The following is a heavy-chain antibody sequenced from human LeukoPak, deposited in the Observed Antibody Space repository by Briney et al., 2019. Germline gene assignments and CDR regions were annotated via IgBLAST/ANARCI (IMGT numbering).Heavy chain of an antibody. Sequence: GGSLRLSCAASGFTFSSYAMGWVRQFPGKGLEWVSAISGSGGSTYYADSVRGRFTISRDNSKNTLYLQMNSLRAEDTAVYYCARATGVYGDYESWGQGTLVTVSS. CDR1: GFTFSSYA. J-gene: IGHJ5*02. CDR2: ISGSGGST. D-gene: IGHD4-17*01. V-gene: IGHV3-23*01. CDR3: ARATGVYGDYES.